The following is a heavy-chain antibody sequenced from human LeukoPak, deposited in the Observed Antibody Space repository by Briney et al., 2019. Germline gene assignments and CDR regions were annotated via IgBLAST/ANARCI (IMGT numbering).Heavy chain of an antibody. D-gene: IGHD4-17*01. V-gene: IGHV4-61*01. CDR2: MFYSGTT. CDR3: ARGRYGDYPPFDF. J-gene: IGHJ4*02. CDR1: GGSVSSASHY. Sequence: SETLSLTCTVSGGSVSSASHYWNWIRQPPGKGLECIGYMFYSGTTNYNPSLKSRLTISIDTSKNQISLKLSSVSAADTAVYYCARGRYGDYPPFDFWGQGTLVTVSS.